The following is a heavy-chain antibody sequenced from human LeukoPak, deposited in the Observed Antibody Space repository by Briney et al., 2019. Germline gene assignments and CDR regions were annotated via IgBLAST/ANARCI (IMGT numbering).Heavy chain of an antibody. V-gene: IGHV3-48*01. D-gene: IGHD3-10*01. CDR2: ISSSSSTI. CDR3: ARDTIAGTGDY. Sequence: GGSLRLSCAASGFIFSSYSMNWVRQAPGKGLEWVSYISSSSSTIYYADSVKGRFTISRDNAKNSLYLQMNSLRAEDTAVYYCARDTIAGTGDYWGQGTLVTVSS. J-gene: IGHJ4*02. CDR1: GFIFSSYS.